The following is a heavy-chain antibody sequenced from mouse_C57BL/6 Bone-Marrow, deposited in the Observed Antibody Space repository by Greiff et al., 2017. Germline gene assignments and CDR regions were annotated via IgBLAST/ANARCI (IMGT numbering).Heavy chain of an antibody. CDR3: AREGDYSNSYYFDY. V-gene: IGHV1-55*01. CDR1: GYTFTSYW. Sequence: VQLQQPGAELVKPGASVKMSCKASGYTFTSYWITWVKQRPGQGLEWIGDIYPGSGSTNYNEKFKSKATLTVDTSSSTAYMQLSSLTSEDSAVYYCAREGDYSNSYYFDYWGQGTTLTVSS. J-gene: IGHJ2*01. CDR2: IYPGSGST. D-gene: IGHD2-5*01.